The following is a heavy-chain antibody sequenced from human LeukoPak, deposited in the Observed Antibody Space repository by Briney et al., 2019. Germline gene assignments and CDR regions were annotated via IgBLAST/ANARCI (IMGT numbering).Heavy chain of an antibody. V-gene: IGHV4-38-2*02. CDR2: IYHSGST. CDR1: GYSISSGYY. Sequence: SETLSLTCTVSGYSISSGYYWGWIRQPPGKGLEWIGSIYHSGSTYYNPSLKGRVTISVDTAKNQFSLKLSSVTAADTAVYYRARDRGYYYYMDVWGKGTTVTVSS. D-gene: IGHD3-10*01. J-gene: IGHJ6*03. CDR3: ARDRGYYYYMDV.